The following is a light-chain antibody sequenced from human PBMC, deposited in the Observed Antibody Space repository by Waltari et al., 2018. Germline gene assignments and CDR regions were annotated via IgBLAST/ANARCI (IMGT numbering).Light chain of an antibody. CDR1: SSNIGSNY. CDR2: KNN. Sequence: QSVLTQPPSASGTPGQKVTISCNGSSSNIGSNYVYWYQQLPGTAPKLLIFKNNQRPSGVPDRFSDSKSGTSASRAINGLRSEDEADYYCAAWDDSLSGLVLGAGTKVTVL. J-gene: IGLJ3*02. V-gene: IGLV1-47*01. CDR3: AAWDDSLSGLV.